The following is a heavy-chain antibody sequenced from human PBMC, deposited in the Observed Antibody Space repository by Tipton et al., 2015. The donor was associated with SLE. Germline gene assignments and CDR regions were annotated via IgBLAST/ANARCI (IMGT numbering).Heavy chain of an antibody. J-gene: IGHJ3*02. CDR1: GGSISSSSYY. V-gene: IGHV4-39*07. CDR3: ARDSSGWPSSDAFDI. D-gene: IGHD6-19*01. CDR2: VYYTGNT. Sequence: TLSLTCTVSGGSISSSSYYWGWIRQPPGKGLEWVGTVYYTGNTYYNPSLRSRVSISVDTSKNQFSLKLTSVTAADTAVYYCARDSSGWPSSDAFDIWGQGTMVTASS.